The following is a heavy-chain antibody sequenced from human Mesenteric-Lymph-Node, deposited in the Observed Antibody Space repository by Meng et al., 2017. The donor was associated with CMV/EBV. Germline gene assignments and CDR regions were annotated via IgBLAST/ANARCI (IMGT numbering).Heavy chain of an antibody. CDR2: LYRGDST. CDR3: ARDLQQLGGFDC. D-gene: IGHD6-13*01. CDR1: GFVVTTNY. V-gene: IGHV3-66*02. Sequence: GGSLRLSCAPSGFVVTTNYMSWVRQAPGKGLEWVSALYRGDSTYYADSVKGRFTISRDNSKNTLYLQMNSLRAEDTAVYFCARDLQQLGGFDCWGQGTLVTVSS. J-gene: IGHJ4*02.